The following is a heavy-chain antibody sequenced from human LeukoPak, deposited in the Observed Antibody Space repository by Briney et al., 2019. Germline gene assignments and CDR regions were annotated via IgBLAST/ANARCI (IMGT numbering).Heavy chain of an antibody. CDR3: ASGDVDTAMVGAFDI. Sequence: GGSLRLSCAASGFTFSSYAMHWVRQAPGKGLEWVAVISYDGSNKYYADSVKGRFTISRDNSKNTLYLQMNSLRAEDTAVYYCASGDVDTAMVGAFDIWGQGTMVTVSS. CDR2: ISYDGSNK. J-gene: IGHJ3*02. V-gene: IGHV3-30-3*01. D-gene: IGHD5-18*01. CDR1: GFTFSSYA.